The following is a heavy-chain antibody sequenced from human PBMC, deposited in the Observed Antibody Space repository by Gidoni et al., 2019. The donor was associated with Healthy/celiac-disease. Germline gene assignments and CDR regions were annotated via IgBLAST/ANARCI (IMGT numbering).Heavy chain of an antibody. V-gene: IGHV1-69*06. Sequence: QVQLVQSGAEVKKPGSSVKVSCKASGGTFSSYAISWVRQAPGQGLEWMGGIIPIFGTANYAQKFQGRVTITADKSTSTAYMELSSLRSEDTAVYYCARGLGDGYNFVEIHYYYYGMDVWGQGTTVTVSS. D-gene: IGHD5-12*01. CDR3: ARGLGDGYNFVEIHYYYYGMDV. CDR1: GGTFSSYA. J-gene: IGHJ6*02. CDR2: IIPIFGTA.